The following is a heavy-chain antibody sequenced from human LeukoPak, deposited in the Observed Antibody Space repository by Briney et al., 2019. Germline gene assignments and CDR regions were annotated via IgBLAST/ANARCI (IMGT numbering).Heavy chain of an antibody. Sequence: GGSLRLSCVASRFTFSSFAMSWVRQAPGKGLEWVSTISGSGGSTYYADSVRGRFTVSRDNSKNTLYLQMNSLRAEDTAVYYCAKDYPLFSSSPYYFDYWGPGTLVTVSS. CDR1: RFTFSSFA. CDR2: ISGSGGST. J-gene: IGHJ4*02. CDR3: AKDYPLFSSSPYYFDY. V-gene: IGHV3-23*01. D-gene: IGHD6-13*01.